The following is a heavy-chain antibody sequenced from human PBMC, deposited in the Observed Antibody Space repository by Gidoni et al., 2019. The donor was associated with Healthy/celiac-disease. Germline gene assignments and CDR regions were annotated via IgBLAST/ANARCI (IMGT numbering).Heavy chain of an antibody. J-gene: IGHJ3*02. CDR2: IIPIFGTA. V-gene: IGHV1-69*01. Sequence: QVQLVQSGAEVTKPGSSVKVSCKASGGTFSSYAISWVRQAPGQGLEWMGGIIPIFGTANYEQKFQGRVTITADESTSTAYMELSSLRSEDTAVYYCARGVGATLHDAFDIWGQGTMVTVSS. CDR1: GGTFSSYA. CDR3: ARGVGATLHDAFDI. D-gene: IGHD1-26*01.